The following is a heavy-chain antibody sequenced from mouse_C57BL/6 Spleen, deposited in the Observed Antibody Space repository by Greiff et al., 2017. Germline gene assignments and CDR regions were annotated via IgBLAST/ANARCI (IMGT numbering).Heavy chain of an antibody. CDR3: ARDGDSSGPFAY. Sequence: DVKLVESGGGLVKPGGSLKLSCAASGFTFSSYAMSWVRQTPEKRLEWVATISDGGSYTYYPDNVKGRFTISRDNAKNNLYLQMSHLKSEDTAMYYCARDGDSSGPFAYWGQGTLVTVSA. D-gene: IGHD3-2*02. CDR1: GFTFSSYA. V-gene: IGHV5-4*01. CDR2: ISDGGSYT. J-gene: IGHJ3*01.